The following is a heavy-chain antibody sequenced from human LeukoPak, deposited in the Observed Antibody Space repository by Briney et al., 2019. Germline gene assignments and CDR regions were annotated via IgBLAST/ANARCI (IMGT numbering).Heavy chain of an antibody. V-gene: IGHV3-49*03. CDR2: IRSKAYGGTT. Sequence: PGGSLRLSCTASGFTFGDYAMSWFRQAPGKGLEWVGFIRSKAYGGTTEYAASVKGRFTISRDDSKSIAYLQMNSLKTEDTAVYYCTRGGSGWGINWFDPWGQGTLVTVSS. D-gene: IGHD6-19*01. J-gene: IGHJ5*02. CDR1: GFTFGDYA. CDR3: TRGGSGWGINWFDP.